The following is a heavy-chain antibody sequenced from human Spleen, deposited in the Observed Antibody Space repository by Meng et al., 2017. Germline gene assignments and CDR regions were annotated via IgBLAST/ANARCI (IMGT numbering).Heavy chain of an antibody. V-gene: IGHV4-59*01. J-gene: IGHJ5*02. CDR2: IYYSGST. CDR3: ARTSQYSSSWYFSCWFDP. Sequence: SETLSLTCTVSDGSISSYYWSWIRQPPGKGLEWIGYIYYSGSTNYNPSLKSRVTISVDTSKNQFSLKLSSVTAADTAVYYCARTSQYSSSWYFSCWFDPWGQGTLVTVSS. CDR1: DGSISSYY. D-gene: IGHD6-13*01.